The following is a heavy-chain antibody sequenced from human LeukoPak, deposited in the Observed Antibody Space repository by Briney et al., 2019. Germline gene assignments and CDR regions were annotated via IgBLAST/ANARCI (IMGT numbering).Heavy chain of an antibody. J-gene: IGHJ5*02. Sequence: SETLSLTCTVSSASISTYYWSWIRQPPGKGLEWIGYIYYTGGTNYNPSLKSRVTMSVDTSKNQFSLKLRSVTAADTAVYYCARDPSGSFFNWFDPWGQGTLVTVSS. CDR1: SASISTYY. CDR3: ARDPSGSFFNWFDP. CDR2: IYYTGGT. V-gene: IGHV4-59*01. D-gene: IGHD1-26*01.